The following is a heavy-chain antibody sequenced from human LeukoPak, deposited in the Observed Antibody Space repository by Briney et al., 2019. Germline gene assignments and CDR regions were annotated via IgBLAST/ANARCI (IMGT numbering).Heavy chain of an antibody. CDR3: AKQSAGSAAWYSLHYDF. V-gene: IGHV3-53*01. Sequence: GGSLRLSCAASGFTVSSTYMSWVRQTPGKGLEWVSVIYSGGKVYYIDSVKGRFTISRDNSKDTLYLQMNGLRAEDTAVYFCAKQSAGSAAWYSLHYDFWGQGTLVTVSS. CDR2: IYSGGKV. CDR1: GFTVSSTY. D-gene: IGHD6-13*01. J-gene: IGHJ4*02.